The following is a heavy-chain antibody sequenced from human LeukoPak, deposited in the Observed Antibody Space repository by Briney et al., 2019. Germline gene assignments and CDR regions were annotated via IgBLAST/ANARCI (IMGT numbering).Heavy chain of an antibody. V-gene: IGHV4-39*07. CDR2: IYSSGSA. CDR3: ARDLKWELLGFDP. CDR1: GGSMNSNNYY. D-gene: IGHD1-26*01. Sequence: PSDTLSLTCTVSGGSMNSNNYYWGWIRQPPGKGLEWIGSIYSSGSASYNPSLKSRVSIVLDTSKNQFSLKVTSVTAADTAVYYCARDLKWELLGFDPWGQGTLVTVSS. J-gene: IGHJ5*02.